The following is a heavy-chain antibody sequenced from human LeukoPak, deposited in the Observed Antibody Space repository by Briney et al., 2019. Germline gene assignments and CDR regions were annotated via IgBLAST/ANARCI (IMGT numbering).Heavy chain of an antibody. D-gene: IGHD4-17*01. CDR2: INEDGSTI. J-gene: IGHJ3*02. CDR3: ARGLGYGEYLVPFDI. V-gene: IGHV3-7*04. CDR1: GFTFNSYW. Sequence: GGSLRLSCEASGFTFNSYWMSWVRQAPGKGLEWVADINEDGSTIYYVNSVKGRFTISRDNAKNSLSLQLNTLRAEDRAVYYCARGLGYGEYLVPFDIWGQGTLVTVSS.